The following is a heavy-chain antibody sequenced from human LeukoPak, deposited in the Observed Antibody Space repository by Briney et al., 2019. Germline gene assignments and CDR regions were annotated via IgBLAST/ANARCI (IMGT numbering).Heavy chain of an antibody. CDR3: ARVAAAARYNWFDP. V-gene: IGHV3-7*01. Sequence: PGGSLRLSCAASGFTFSSYWMSWVRQAPGKGLEWVANIKQDGSEKYYVDSVKGRFTISRDNAKNSVDLQMNSLRVEDTAVYYCARVAAAARYNWFDPWGQGTLVTVSS. J-gene: IGHJ5*02. CDR1: GFTFSSYW. D-gene: IGHD6-13*01. CDR2: IKQDGSEK.